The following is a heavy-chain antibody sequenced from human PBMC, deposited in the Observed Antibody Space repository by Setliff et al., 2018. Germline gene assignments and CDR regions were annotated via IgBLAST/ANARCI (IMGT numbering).Heavy chain of an antibody. J-gene: IGHJ3*02. V-gene: IGHV1-8*02. CDR3: VRGGRAMGYCSGGTCLENAFDI. CDR2: MNPNSGNT. CDR1: GYTFTSDD. Sequence: ASVKVSCKASGYTFTSDDINWVRQATGQGLEWMGWMNPNSGNTGYAQKFQGRVTMTRNTSMSTAYMGLSSLRSEDTAIYYCVRGGRAMGYCSGGTCLENAFDIWGQGTMVTVSS. D-gene: IGHD2-15*01.